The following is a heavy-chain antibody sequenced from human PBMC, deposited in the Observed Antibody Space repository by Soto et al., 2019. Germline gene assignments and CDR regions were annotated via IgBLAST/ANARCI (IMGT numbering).Heavy chain of an antibody. V-gene: IGHV3-23*01. CDR3: ARDVGLYSDDFFAY. D-gene: IGHD2-15*01. J-gene: IGHJ4*02. Sequence: GGPLRLSCTASGLTFTSYGMCCVRHAPGKGLQWVSTIRGDGGQTHYTDAMKGRFSISRDNSKNTGYLQMDSLRAEDTAMYFCARDVGLYSDDFFAYWGQGSQVTVSS. CDR1: GLTFTSYG. CDR2: IRGDGGQT.